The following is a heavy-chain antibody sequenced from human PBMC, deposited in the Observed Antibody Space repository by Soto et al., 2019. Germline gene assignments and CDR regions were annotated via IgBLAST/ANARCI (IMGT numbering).Heavy chain of an antibody. CDR2: ISDSGST. J-gene: IGHJ4*02. D-gene: IGHD1-1*01. Sequence: QVQLQESGPGLVKPSETLSLTCTVSGGSISSYYWSWIRQSPGKGLEWIGDISDSGSTSYNPSLKSRITISVNMSKTQFCLKMSYVTAADTAVYYCARVVGSRTTGFDYWGQGTLVTVSS. CDR3: ARVVGSRTTGFDY. V-gene: IGHV4-59*01. CDR1: GGSISSYY.